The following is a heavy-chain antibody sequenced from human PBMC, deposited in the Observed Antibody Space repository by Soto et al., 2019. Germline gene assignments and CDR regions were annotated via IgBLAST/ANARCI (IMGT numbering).Heavy chain of an antibody. J-gene: IGHJ4*02. CDR2: IYYSGST. V-gene: IGHV4-39*01. D-gene: IGHD3-9*01. Sequence: QLQLQESGPGLVKPSETLSLTCTVSGGSISSSSYYWGWIRQPPGKGLEWIGRIYYSGSTYYNPSLKSRVTISVDTSKNQFSLKLSSVTAADTAVYYCARQASYYDILTGYYNRGLRDYWGQGTLVTVSS. CDR1: GGSISSSSYY. CDR3: ARQASYYDILTGYYNRGLRDY.